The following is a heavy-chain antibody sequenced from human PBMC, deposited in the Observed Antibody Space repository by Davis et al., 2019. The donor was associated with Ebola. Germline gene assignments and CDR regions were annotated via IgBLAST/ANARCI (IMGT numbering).Heavy chain of an antibody. Sequence: PGGSLRLSCAASGFSVSDYYVHWIRQAPGKSLEWISRIGSRGLDTNYAGSVKGRFTISTDTADNSLHLQMNNLRPEDTAVYYCSTAFNSVTDAFDFWGQGTMVTVSS. J-gene: IGHJ3*01. CDR3: STAFNSVTDAFDF. CDR1: GFSVSDYY. CDR2: IGSRGLDT. V-gene: IGHV3-11*06. D-gene: IGHD4-17*01.